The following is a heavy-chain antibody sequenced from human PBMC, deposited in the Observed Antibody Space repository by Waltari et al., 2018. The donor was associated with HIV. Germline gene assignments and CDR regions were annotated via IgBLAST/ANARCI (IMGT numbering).Heavy chain of an antibody. Sequence: QVQLVQSGAEVTKPGASLKVSCKASGYTFTRHSMPRVRPAPGQRRYWMGWINAGNGNTKESQKFQGRVTITRDTPASTAYMELSSRRSEDTAVYYCARDYLPHTVPVRWYNWFDPWGQGTLVTVSS. J-gene: IGHJ5*02. CDR3: ARDYLPHTVPVRWYNWFDP. V-gene: IGHV1-3*01. CDR2: INAGNGNT. D-gene: IGHD3-10*01. CDR1: GYTFTRHS.